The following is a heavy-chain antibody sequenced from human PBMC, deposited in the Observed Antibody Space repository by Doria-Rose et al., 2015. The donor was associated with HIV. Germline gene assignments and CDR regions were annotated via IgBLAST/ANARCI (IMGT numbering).Heavy chain of an antibody. Sequence: QITLKESGPVLVKPTETLTLTCTVSGVSLSSPGMGVSWIRQPPGKALEWLANIFSDDDRSYNTSLKSRLTIARGTSKSRVVLTMTDMDPVDTATYYCARIKSSRWYHKYYFDFWGQGTLVIVSA. CDR1: GVSLSSPGMG. CDR2: IFSDDDR. D-gene: IGHD6-13*01. CDR3: ARIKSSRWYHKYYFDF. J-gene: IGHJ4*02. V-gene: IGHV2-26*01.